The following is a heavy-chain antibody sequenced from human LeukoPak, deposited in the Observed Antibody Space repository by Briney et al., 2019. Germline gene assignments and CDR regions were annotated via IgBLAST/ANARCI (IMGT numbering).Heavy chain of an antibody. V-gene: IGHV1-2*02. CDR2: INPNSGGT. D-gene: IGHD3-9*01. Sequence: GASVKVSCKASGYTFTGYYMHWVRQAPGQGLEWMGWINPNSGGTNYAQKFQGRATMTRDTSISTAYMELSRLRSDDTAVYYCARARMYYDILPDYWGQGTLVTVSS. J-gene: IGHJ4*02. CDR3: ARARMYYDILPDY. CDR1: GYTFTGYY.